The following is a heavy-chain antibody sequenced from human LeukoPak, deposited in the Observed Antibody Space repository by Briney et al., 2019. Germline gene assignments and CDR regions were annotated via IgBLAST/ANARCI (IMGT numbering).Heavy chain of an antibody. D-gene: IGHD3-10*01. V-gene: IGHV1-2*02. CDR2: LNPQTGDT. Sequence: VASVKVSCKASGYAFSAYYMHWVRQAPGQGLEWMGWLNPQTGDTHFAQKFQGRVTMTRDTSISTAYMELSRLRSDDTAVYYCARDSGERGSGSYLIAYWGQGTLVTVSS. CDR1: GYAFSAYY. J-gene: IGHJ4*02. CDR3: ARDSGERGSGSYLIAY.